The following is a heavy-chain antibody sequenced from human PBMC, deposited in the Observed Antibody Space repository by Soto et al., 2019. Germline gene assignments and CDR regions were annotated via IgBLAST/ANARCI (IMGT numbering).Heavy chain of an antibody. Sequence: GASVKVSCKASGYIFTGYFINWVRQAPGQGLEWMGWINAYTGNTNYAQKLQGRVTMTTDTSTSTAYMELRSLRSDDTALYYCARATCGSGNYCRMYVWGQGTTVTVSS. D-gene: IGHD3-10*01. V-gene: IGHV1-18*01. CDR1: GYIFTGYF. CDR3: ARATCGSGNYCRMYV. CDR2: INAYTGNT. J-gene: IGHJ6*02.